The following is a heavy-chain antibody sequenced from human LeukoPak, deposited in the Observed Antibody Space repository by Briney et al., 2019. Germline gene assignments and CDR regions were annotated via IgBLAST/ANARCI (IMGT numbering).Heavy chain of an antibody. CDR3: ARDELLHRNWFDP. V-gene: IGHV3-20*04. CDR1: GFKFDDYG. D-gene: IGHD3-22*01. CDR2: INWNGDGR. Sequence: GSLRLSCTASGFKFDDYGMTWVRQAPGKGLEWVSDINWNGDGRGYAHSVRGRFTIYRDNSKNSLYLQMSSLRVEDTAFYFCARDELLHRNWFDPWGQGTLVTVSS. J-gene: IGHJ5*02.